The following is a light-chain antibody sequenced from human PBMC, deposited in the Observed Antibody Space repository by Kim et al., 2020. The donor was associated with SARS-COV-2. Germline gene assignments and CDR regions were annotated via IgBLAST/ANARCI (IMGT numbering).Light chain of an antibody. CDR3: SSFTGSNSFWV. CDR2: EVR. J-gene: IGLJ3*02. CDR1: SSDIGQTNY. Sequence: QSALTQPASVSGSPGQSITISCTGSSSDIGQTNYLSWYQQVPGKAPTLIIYEVRKRPYGVSKRFAASKSGNTASLTISGLQAEDEGDYYCSSFTGSNSFWVFGGGTKVTVL. V-gene: IGLV2-14*03.